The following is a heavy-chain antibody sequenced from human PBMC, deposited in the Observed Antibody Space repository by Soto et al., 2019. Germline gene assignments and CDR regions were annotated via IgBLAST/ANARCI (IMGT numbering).Heavy chain of an antibody. CDR1: GGSISSYY. CDR3: ARDRVTLANDAFDI. CDR2: IYTSGST. D-gene: IGHD3-10*01. V-gene: IGHV4-4*07. J-gene: IGHJ3*02. Sequence: SETLSLTCTVSGGSISSYYWSWIRQPAGKGLEWIGRIYTSGSTNYNPSLKSRVTMSVDMSKNQFSLNLSSVTAAADTAVYYCARDRVTLANDAFDIWGQGTMVTVSS.